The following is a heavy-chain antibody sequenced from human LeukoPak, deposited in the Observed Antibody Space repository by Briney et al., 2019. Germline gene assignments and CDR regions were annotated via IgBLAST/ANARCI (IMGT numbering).Heavy chain of an antibody. CDR3: ARDPKVSNYYGSGSYPFDY. CDR1: GYSFRNYG. D-gene: IGHD3-10*01. V-gene: IGHV1-18*01. J-gene: IGHJ4*02. CDR2: ISAYNGNT. Sequence: PGASVKVSCKASGYSFRNYGISWVRQAPGQGLEWMGWISAYNGNTNYAQKLQGRVTMTTDTSTSTAYMELRSLRSDDTAVYYCARDPKVSNYYGSGSYPFDYWGQGTLVTVSS.